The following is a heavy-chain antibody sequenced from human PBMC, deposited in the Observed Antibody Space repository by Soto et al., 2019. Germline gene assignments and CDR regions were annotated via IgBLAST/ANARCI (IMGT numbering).Heavy chain of an antibody. J-gene: IGHJ6*02. Sequence: LSVSYTVDWGNFIDLDWSWITQHTGKGLEWIGEINHSGSTNYTPSLKSRVTISVDTSKNQFSLKLSSVTAADTAEYYCARNGSYYDFWSGYYFGGGLDVWGQGTTVTVYS. D-gene: IGHD3-3*01. CDR1: WGNFIDLD. CDR3: ARNGSYYDFWSGYYFGGGLDV. CDR2: INHSGST. V-gene: IGHV4-34*01.